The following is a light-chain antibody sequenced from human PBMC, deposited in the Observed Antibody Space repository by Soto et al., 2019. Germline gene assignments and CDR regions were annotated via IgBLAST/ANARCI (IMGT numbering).Light chain of an antibody. CDR3: SSYAGSNLGV. V-gene: IGLV2-8*01. J-gene: IGLJ1*01. CDR2: EVS. CDR1: SSDVGGYNY. Sequence: QSALTQPPSASGSPGQSGTISCTGTSSDVGGYNYVSWYQQHPGKAPKLMIYEVSKRPSGVPDRFSGSKSGNTASLTVSGLQAEDEADYYCSSYAGSNLGVFGTGTKVTVL.